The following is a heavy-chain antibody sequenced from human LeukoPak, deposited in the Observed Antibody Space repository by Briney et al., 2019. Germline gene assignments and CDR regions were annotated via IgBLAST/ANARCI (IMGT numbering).Heavy chain of an antibody. J-gene: IGHJ4*02. D-gene: IGHD4-23*01. Sequence: PGRSLRPSCAASGFTFSSYAMYWVRQAPGKGLEWVSVVRGSGGTTYYADSVKGRFTISRDNSKNTLYLQMNSLRAEDTAVYYCARDARDGYGGNPFDYWGQGTLVTVSS. CDR3: ARDARDGYGGNPFDY. CDR2: VRGSGGTT. CDR1: GFTFSSYA. V-gene: IGHV3-23*01.